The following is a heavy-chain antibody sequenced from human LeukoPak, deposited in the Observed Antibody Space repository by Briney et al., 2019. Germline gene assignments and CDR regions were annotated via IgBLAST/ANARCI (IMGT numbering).Heavy chain of an antibody. CDR1: GFTFSSYW. J-gene: IGHJ4*02. V-gene: IGHV3-74*01. D-gene: IGHD5-24*01. CDR2: INTDGSSA. Sequence: GGSLRLSCAASGFTFSSYWMHWVRQAPGQGLVWVSLINTDGSSATYADSVKGRFTISRDNARNTLYLQMNSLRAEDTAVYYCTRQMPAIKYFDFWGQGTLVTVSS. CDR3: TRQMPAIKYFDF.